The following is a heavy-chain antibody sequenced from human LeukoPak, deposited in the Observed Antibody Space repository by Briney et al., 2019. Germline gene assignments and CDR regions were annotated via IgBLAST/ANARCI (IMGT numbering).Heavy chain of an antibody. CDR3: ASDPGYSYGYGWFDP. CDR1: GGTFSSYA. Sequence: SVKVSCKPSGGTFSSYAISWARQAPGQGLEWMGRIIPIFGTANYAQKFQGRVTITTDESTSTAYMELSSLRSEDTAVYYCASDPGYSYGYGWFDPWGQGTLVTVSS. D-gene: IGHD5-18*01. J-gene: IGHJ5*02. V-gene: IGHV1-69*05. CDR2: IIPIFGTA.